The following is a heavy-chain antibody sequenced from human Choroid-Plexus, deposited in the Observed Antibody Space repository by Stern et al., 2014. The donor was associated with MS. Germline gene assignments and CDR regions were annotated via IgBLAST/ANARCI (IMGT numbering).Heavy chain of an antibody. V-gene: IGHV3-30*18. J-gene: IGHJ5*02. Sequence: VQLVQSGGGVVQPGRPLRLSCVASGFTFGSCAMHWVRQAPGKGLEWVAGVLYDGSNKYYAASVKARFTISRDNSQNTLYMQMSILRPEDTAVYYCAKDRQYLTYFFDHWGQGSLVTVSS. CDR2: VLYDGSNK. CDR1: GFTFGSCA. D-gene: IGHD2/OR15-2a*01. CDR3: AKDRQYLTYFFDH.